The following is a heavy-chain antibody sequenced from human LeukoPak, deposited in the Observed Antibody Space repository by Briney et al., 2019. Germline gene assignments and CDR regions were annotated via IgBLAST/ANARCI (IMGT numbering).Heavy chain of an antibody. CDR1: GDTFSNYD. V-gene: IGHV1-69*05. J-gene: IGHJ4*02. CDR2: IIPVFDTA. Sequence: GSSVKVSCKASGDTFSNYDVTWVRQAPGLGLEWMGRIIPVFDTAKYAQNFQGRVTMTTDESSSTAYMELYSLRSEDTAVYYCALSAEKQLVYFDFWGQGTLVTVSS. D-gene: IGHD6-13*01. CDR3: ALSAEKQLVYFDF.